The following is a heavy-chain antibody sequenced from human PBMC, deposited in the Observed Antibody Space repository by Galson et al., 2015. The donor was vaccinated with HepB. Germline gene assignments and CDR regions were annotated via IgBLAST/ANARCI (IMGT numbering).Heavy chain of an antibody. CDR2: ISYDGNTK. V-gene: IGHV3-30*04. D-gene: IGHD3-10*01. Sequence: SLRLSCAASGFTFTTYAMHWVRQAPGKGLEWVALISYDGNTKFYADSVKGRFTISRDNSKNTLYLQMNSLRPEDTTVYYCARGRYGSETHDTFDIWGRGTMVTVSS. J-gene: IGHJ3*02. CDR3: ARGRYGSETHDTFDI. CDR1: GFTFTTYA.